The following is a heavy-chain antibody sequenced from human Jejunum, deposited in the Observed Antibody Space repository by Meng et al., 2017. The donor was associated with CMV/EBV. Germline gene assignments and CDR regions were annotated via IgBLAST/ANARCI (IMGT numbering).Heavy chain of an antibody. CDR2: IKPNTGSI. Sequence: QVHLVQSGAEGKTPGASLKVSCKASGYTFGGTYIHWVRQAPGQGLEYMGWIKPNTGSIKYVEKFQGRVTITRDTSTNTAYMELTRLISDDTAVYYCARDRDGYNTFDYWGQGTLVTVSS. V-gene: IGHV1-2*02. J-gene: IGHJ4*02. CDR1: GYTFGGTY. D-gene: IGHD5-24*01. CDR3: ARDRDGYNTFDY.